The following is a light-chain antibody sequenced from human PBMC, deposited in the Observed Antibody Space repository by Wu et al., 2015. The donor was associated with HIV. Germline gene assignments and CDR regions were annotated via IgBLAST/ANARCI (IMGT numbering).Light chain of an antibody. CDR3: QQRSNWPLYT. J-gene: IGKJ2*01. CDR2: AAS. CDR1: QTISSNF. V-gene: IGKV3D-20*02. Sequence: EIVLTQSPGTLSLSPGERATLSCRASQTISSNFLAWSQQKPGQAPRLLIYAASTRATGIPDRFSGSGSGTDFTLTISRLEPEDFAVYYCQQRSNWPLYTFGQGTKLEIK.